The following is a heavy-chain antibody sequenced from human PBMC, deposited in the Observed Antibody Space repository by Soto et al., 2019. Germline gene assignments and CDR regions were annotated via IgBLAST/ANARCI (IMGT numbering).Heavy chain of an antibody. CDR2: ISPTSGSI. V-gene: IGHV1-46*01. D-gene: IGHD3-10*01. J-gene: IGHJ4*02. Sequence: GASVKVSCKASGNTFTSYYLHWVRQAPGQGLEWVGIISPTSGSITYAQNFQGRVTMTRDTSTSTAYMELSSLRSEDTAVYWCATGPSVSYYFFDSWGQGTPVTVSS. CDR1: GNTFTSYY. CDR3: ATGPSVSYYFFDS.